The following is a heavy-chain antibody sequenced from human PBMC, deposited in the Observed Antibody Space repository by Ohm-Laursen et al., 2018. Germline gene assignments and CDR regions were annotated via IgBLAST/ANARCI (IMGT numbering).Heavy chain of an antibody. CDR2: ICNSGST. CDR1: GGSISSYY. V-gene: IGHV4-59*04. Sequence: TLSLTCTVSGGSISSYYWSWIRQPPGKGLEWIGNICNSGSTSYYPSLKRRVTISVDTSKNQLSLKLSSVTAADTAVYFCAKDRGEENYYYPYGMDVWGQGTTVTVSS. D-gene: IGHD3-10*01. CDR3: AKDRGEENYYYPYGMDV. J-gene: IGHJ6*02.